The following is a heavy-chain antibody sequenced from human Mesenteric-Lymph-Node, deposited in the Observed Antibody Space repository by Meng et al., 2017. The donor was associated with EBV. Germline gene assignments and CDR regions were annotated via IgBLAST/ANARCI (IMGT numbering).Heavy chain of an antibody. CDR3: ARDYFGLGTYYNYDWIDS. CDR1: GGSFSGYY. CDR2: INHSGST. D-gene: IGHD3-10*01. Sequence: QVQLHQWGAGLLKPSETLSLPCAVYGGSFSGYYWSWIRQSPGKGLEWIGEINHSGSTNYNPSLKSRVSISLDTSDNQFSLKLHSVTAADTAVYYCARDYFGLGTYYNYDWIDSWGQGTLVTVSS. V-gene: IGHV4-34*01. J-gene: IGHJ5*01.